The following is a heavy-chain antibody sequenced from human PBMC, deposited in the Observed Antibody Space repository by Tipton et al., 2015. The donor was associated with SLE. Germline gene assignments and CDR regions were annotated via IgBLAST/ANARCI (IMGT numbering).Heavy chain of an antibody. D-gene: IGHD4-17*01. V-gene: IGHV4-39*07. J-gene: IGHJ2*01. CDR2: IYYSGST. Sequence: SLTCTVSGGSISSSSYYWGWIRPPPGKGLEWIGGIYYSGSTYYNPSLKSRVTISVDTSKNQFSLKLSSVTAADTAVYYCARASSYWDYGEGDWYFDLWGRGTLVTVSS. CDR1: GGSISSSSYY. CDR3: ARASSYWDYGEGDWYFDL.